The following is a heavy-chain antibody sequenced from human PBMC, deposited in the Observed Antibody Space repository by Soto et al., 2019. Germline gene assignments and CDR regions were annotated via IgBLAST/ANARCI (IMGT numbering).Heavy chain of an antibody. J-gene: IGHJ6*04. CDR3: AHPLSSSYYFGLDV. CDR1: GGSIRGSTSF. CDR2: IYHSGST. D-gene: IGHD3-10*01. Sequence: DTLPLTYTISGGSIRGSTSFWGWIRQPPGKGLEWIGSIYHSGSTYYSPSLKSRVTISADTSTNQFSLKLSSVTAADTAGYYCAHPLSSSYYFGLDVWGNGTTVT. V-gene: IGHV4-39*01.